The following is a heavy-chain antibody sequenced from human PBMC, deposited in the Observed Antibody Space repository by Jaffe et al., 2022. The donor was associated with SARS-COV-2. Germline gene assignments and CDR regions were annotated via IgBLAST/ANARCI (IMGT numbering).Heavy chain of an antibody. Sequence: EVQLLESGGGLVQPGGSLRLSCVASGFTFSSYAMTWVRQAPGKGLEWVSSISTVADETYYADSVKGRFTISRDNSKSTLYLQMNNLRAEDTATYYCAKDGISSNGIWDHFDHWGHETLVTVSS. D-gene: IGHD3-22*01. CDR2: ISTVADET. V-gene: IGHV3-23*01. J-gene: IGHJ4*01. CDR3: AKDGISSNGIWDHFDH. CDR1: GFTFSSYA.